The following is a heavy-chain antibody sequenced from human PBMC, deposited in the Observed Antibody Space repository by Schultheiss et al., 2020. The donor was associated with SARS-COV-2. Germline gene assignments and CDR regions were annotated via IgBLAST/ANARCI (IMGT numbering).Heavy chain of an antibody. V-gene: IGHV4-34*09. CDR3: ARIYGGGDYYFDY. D-gene: IGHD4-23*01. J-gene: IGHJ4*02. CDR1: GGSFSGYY. CDR2: IYYSGST. Sequence: SQTLSLTCAVYGGSFSGYYWSWIRQPPGKGLEWIGYIYYSGSTYYNPSLKSRVTISVDTSKNQFSLKLSSVTAADTAVYYCARIYGGGDYYFDYWGQGTLVTVSS.